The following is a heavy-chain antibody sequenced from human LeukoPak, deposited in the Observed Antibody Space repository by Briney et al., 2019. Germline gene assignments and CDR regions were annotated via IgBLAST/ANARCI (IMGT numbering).Heavy chain of an antibody. CDR3: ARCTRITMIVVVTRGYAMDV. CDR1: GGSISRGGYY. V-gene: IGHV4-31*03. CDR2: IYYSGST. J-gene: IGHJ6*02. Sequence: SETLSLTCTVSGGSISRGGYYWSWIRQHPGKGLEWIGYIYYSGSTYYNPSLKSRVTISVDTSKNQFSLKLSSVTAADTAAYYCARCTRITMIVVVTRGYAMDVWGQGTTVTVSS. D-gene: IGHD3-22*01.